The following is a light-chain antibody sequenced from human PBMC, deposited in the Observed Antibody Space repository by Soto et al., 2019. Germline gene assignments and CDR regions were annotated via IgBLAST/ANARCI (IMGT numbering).Light chain of an antibody. CDR1: QTVGNNF. Sequence: EIVLTQSPDTLSLSPGDRATLSCRASQTVGNNFLAWYQKKPGQPPRLLVYHASTRATGIPDRFSGGGSGADFTLIITRLEPEDFAVYYCHQYAFAPLTFGGGTKVEI. V-gene: IGKV3-20*01. J-gene: IGKJ4*01. CDR3: HQYAFAPLT. CDR2: HAS.